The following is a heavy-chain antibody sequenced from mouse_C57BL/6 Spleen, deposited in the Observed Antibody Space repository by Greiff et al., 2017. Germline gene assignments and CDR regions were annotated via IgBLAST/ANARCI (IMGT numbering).Heavy chain of an antibody. CDR1: GFTFSDYY. D-gene: IGHD4-1*01. Sequence: EVKLVESGGGLVQPGGSLKLSCAASGFTFSDYYMYWVRQTPEKRLEWVAYISNGGGSTYYPDTVKGRFTISRDNAKNTLYLQMSRLKSEDTAMYYCARQTLGREGFDYWGQGTTLTVSS. J-gene: IGHJ2*01. V-gene: IGHV5-12*01. CDR2: ISNGGGST. CDR3: ARQTLGREGFDY.